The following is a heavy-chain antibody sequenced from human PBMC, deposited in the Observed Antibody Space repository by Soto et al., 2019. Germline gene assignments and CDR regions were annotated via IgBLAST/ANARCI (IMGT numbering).Heavy chain of an antibody. CDR3: ARGPPFGD. Sequence: SETLSLTCAVYGGSFSGYYWSWIRQPPGKGLEWIGEINPSGSTNYNPSLKSRVTISVDTSGNQISLKLSSVTAADTAVYYCARGPPFGDWGQGTLVTVSS. V-gene: IGHV4-34*01. CDR1: GGSFSGYY. CDR2: INPSGST. D-gene: IGHD3-3*01. J-gene: IGHJ4*01.